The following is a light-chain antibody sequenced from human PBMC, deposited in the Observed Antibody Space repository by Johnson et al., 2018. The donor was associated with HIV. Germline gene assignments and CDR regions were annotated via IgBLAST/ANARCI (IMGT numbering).Light chain of an antibody. CDR1: ISNIESYF. Sequence: QSVLTQPPSVSAAPGQRVNISCSGNISNIESYFVSWYQQLPGAAPTLLIYEDNKRPSGIPDRFSGSKSGATATLGITGLQTGDEADYYCGIWDASLSPLYVFGSGTIITVL. CDR2: EDN. J-gene: IGLJ1*01. CDR3: GIWDASLSPLYV. V-gene: IGLV1-51*02.